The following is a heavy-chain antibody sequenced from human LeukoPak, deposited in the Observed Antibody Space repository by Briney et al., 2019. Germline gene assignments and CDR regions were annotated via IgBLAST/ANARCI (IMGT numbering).Heavy chain of an antibody. CDR3: ARGHYNYALDF. CDR1: GGSVSSGGYY. Sequence: SETLSLTCTVSGGSVSSGGYYWSWIRQHPGKGLEWIGYMYYSGSTYYNPSLKSRVTISVDKSKNQFSLNLSSATAADTAIYYCARGHYNYALDFWGQGTLVTVSS. CDR2: MYYSGST. V-gene: IGHV4-31*03. J-gene: IGHJ4*02. D-gene: IGHD5-18*01.